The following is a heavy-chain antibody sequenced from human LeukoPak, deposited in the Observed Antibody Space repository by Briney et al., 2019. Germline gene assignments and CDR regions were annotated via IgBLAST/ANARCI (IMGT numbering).Heavy chain of an antibody. CDR2: TSPSGGTI. J-gene: IGHJ4*02. Sequence: SGGSLRLSCAASGFTFSDYYMSWIRQAPETGLEWLSYTSPSGGTIYYTDSVKGRFTISRDNSKNTLYLQMNSLRAEDTAVYYCARDRPESGYDNDYWGQGTLVTVSS. V-gene: IGHV3-11*04. CDR1: GFTFSDYY. CDR3: ARDRPESGYDNDY. D-gene: IGHD5-12*01.